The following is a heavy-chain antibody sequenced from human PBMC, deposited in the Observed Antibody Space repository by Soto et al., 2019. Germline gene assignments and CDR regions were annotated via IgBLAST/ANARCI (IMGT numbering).Heavy chain of an antibody. CDR3: ARVRGSGSYAAYYFDS. CDR1: GGSISNGGYH. J-gene: IGHJ4*01. V-gene: IGHV4-31*03. CDR2: IHYSGST. Sequence: SETLSLTCTVSGGSISNGGYHWNWVRQHPGKGLEWIGYIHYSGSTWYNPSLESRVTIPVDTSKDQFSLKLRSVTAADTAVYYCARVRGSGSYAAYYFDSWGQGTLVTVSS. D-gene: IGHD3-10*01.